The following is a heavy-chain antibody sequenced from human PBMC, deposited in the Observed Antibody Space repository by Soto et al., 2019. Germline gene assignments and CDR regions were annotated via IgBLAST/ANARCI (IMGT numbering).Heavy chain of an antibody. D-gene: IGHD3-16*02. CDR1: GFTFSSYW. Sequence: GGSLRLSCAASGFTFSSYWMSWVRQAPGKGLEWVANIKQDGSEKYYVDSVKGRFTIFRDNAKNSLYLQMNSLRAEDTAVYYCARDQHDLWGSYRYTGYWGQGTLVTVSS. CDR3: ARDQHDLWGSYRYTGY. J-gene: IGHJ4*02. CDR2: IKQDGSEK. V-gene: IGHV3-7*01.